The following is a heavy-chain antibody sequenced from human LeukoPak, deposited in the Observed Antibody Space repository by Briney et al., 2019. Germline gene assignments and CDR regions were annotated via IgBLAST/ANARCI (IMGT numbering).Heavy chain of an antibody. CDR2: ISSSSSYI. D-gene: IGHD3-16*02. V-gene: IGHV3-21*01. Sequence: PGGSLRLSCAASGFTFSSFAMSWVRQAPGKGLEWVSSISSSSSYIYYADSVKGRFTISRDNAKNSLYLQMNSLRAEDTAVYYCARDLGGGSYYDYVWGSYRPYYYYYYYMDVWGKGTTVTVSS. CDR3: ARDLGGGSYYDYVWGSYRPYYYYYYYMDV. J-gene: IGHJ6*03. CDR1: GFTFSSFA.